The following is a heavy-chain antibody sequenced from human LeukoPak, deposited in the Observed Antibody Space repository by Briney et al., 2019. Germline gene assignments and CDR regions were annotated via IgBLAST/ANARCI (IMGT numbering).Heavy chain of an antibody. CDR3: ASLTTTGRDY. CDR2: IIPIFGTA. J-gene: IGHJ4*02. Sequence: ASVKVSCKASGGTFSSYAISWVRQAPGPGLEWMGGIIPIFGTANYAQKFQGRVTITTDESTSTAYMELSSLRSEDTAVYYCASLTTTGRDYWGQGTLVTVSS. V-gene: IGHV1-69*05. D-gene: IGHD4-11*01. CDR1: GGTFSSYA.